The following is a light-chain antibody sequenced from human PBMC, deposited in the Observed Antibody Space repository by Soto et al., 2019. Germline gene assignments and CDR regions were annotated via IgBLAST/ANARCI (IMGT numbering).Light chain of an antibody. V-gene: IGLV1-44*01. CDR3: ASWDDDLNGPI. CDR2: TDD. J-gene: IGLJ2*01. Sequence: QSVLTQPPSASGTPGQRVVISCSGSHSNVGVNAISWYQHLPGTAPRLLLHTDDQRPSGIPDRFSGSHSGTLASLAISRLQSEDEGHYYCASWDDDLNGPIFGGGTKLTVL. CDR1: HSNVGVNA.